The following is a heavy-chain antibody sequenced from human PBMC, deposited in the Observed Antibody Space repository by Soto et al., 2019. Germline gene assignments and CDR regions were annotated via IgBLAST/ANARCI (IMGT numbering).Heavy chain of an antibody. CDR3: ARDGSGTYYYGMDV. CDR1: GGSISSYY. J-gene: IGHJ6*02. CDR2: IYYSGNT. D-gene: IGHD3-10*01. Sequence: SETLSLTCTVSGGSISSYYWSWIRQPPGKGLEWIGYIYYSGNTNYNPSLKSRVTISVDTSKNQFSLKLSSVTAADTAVYYCARDGSGTYYYGMDVWGQGTTVTSP. V-gene: IGHV4-59*01.